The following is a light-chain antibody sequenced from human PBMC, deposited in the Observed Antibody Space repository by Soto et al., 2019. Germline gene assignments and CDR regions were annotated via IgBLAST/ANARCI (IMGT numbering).Light chain of an antibody. V-gene: IGLV2-14*01. CDR1: SSDVGTYYY. Sequence: QPVLTQPASVSGSPGQSITISCTGTSSDVGTYYYVSWYQHHPGKAPKLMISDVTSRPSGVSSRFSGSKSGNTASLTISGLQPEDEALYYCSSYRKSNTLVFGTGTKLTVL. CDR2: DVT. J-gene: IGLJ1*01. CDR3: SSYRKSNTLV.